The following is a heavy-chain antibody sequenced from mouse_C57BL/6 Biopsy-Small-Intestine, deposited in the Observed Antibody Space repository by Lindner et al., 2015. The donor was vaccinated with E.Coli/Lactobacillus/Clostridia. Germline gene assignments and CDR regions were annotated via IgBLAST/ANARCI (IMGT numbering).Heavy chain of an antibody. Sequence: VQLQESGPELVKPGASVKMSCKASGCTFTDYNMHWVKQSHGKSLEWIGYINPNNGGTSYNQKFKGKATLTVNKSSSTAYMELRSLTSEDSAVYYCASDGYNFDYWGQGTTLTVSS. V-gene: IGHV1-22*01. CDR2: INPNNGGT. D-gene: IGHD2-3*01. CDR3: ASDGYNFDY. CDR1: GCTFTDYN. J-gene: IGHJ2*01.